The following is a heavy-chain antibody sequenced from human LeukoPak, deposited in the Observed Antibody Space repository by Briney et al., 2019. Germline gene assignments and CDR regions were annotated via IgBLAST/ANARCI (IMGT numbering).Heavy chain of an antibody. D-gene: IGHD3-10*01. CDR3: ARAQWFWEVSGY. V-gene: IGHV3-66*01. CDR2: IYSGGST. Sequence: GGSLRLSCAASGFTVSSNYMSWVRQAPGKGLEWVSVIYSGGSTYYADSVKGRFTISRDNSKITLYLQMNSLRAEDTAVYYCARAQWFWEVSGYWGQGTLVTVSS. J-gene: IGHJ4*02. CDR1: GFTVSSNY.